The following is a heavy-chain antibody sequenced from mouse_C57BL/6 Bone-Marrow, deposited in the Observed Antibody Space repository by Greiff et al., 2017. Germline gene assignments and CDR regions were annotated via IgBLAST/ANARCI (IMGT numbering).Heavy chain of an antibody. J-gene: IGHJ3*01. CDR2: INPGSGGT. D-gene: IGHD4-1*01. CDR3: ARAKNGDSWFAY. Sequence: QVQLQQSGAELVRPGTSVKVSCKASGYAFTHYLIEWVKQRPGQGLEWIGVINPGSGGTNYNEKFKGKATLTADKSSSTTYMQLSSLTSEDSAVYFCARAKNGDSWFAYWGQGTLVTVSA. V-gene: IGHV1-54*01. CDR1: GYAFTHYL.